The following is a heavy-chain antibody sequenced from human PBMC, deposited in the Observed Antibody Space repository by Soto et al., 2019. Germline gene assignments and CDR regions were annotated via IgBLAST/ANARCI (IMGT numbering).Heavy chain of an antibody. V-gene: IGHV1-18*01. Sequence: ASVKVSCKASGYTFSDYGFSWVRQAPGQGLEWMGWITPYTGNTEFPQKFQGRVTITRDTSASTAYMELSSLRSEDTAVYYCARSPPPYTAMVPVPFDYWGQGTLVTVSS. J-gene: IGHJ4*02. CDR1: GYTFSDYG. CDR2: ITPYTGNT. CDR3: ARSPPPYTAMVPVPFDY. D-gene: IGHD5-18*01.